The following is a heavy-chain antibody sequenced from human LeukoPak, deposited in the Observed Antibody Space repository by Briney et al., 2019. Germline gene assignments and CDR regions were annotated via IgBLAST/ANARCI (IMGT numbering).Heavy chain of an antibody. CDR3: ARHDGLTGTTGDY. CDR1: GYTFTTYW. V-gene: IGHV5-51*01. CDR2: IYPGDSDP. J-gene: IGHJ4*02. D-gene: IGHD1-20*01. Sequence: GESLKISCKGSGYTFTTYWIGWVRQMPGKGLEWMGIIYPGDSDPRYSPSFQGQVTISADKSISTAYLQWSSLKASDSAMYYCARHDGLTGTTGDYWGQGTLVTVSS.